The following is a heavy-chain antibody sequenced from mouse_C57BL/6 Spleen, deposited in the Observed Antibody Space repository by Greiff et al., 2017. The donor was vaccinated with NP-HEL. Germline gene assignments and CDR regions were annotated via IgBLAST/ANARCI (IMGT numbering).Heavy chain of an antibody. CDR1: GYTFTEYS. CDR3: ARHEVARSSMDY. J-gene: IGHJ4*01. V-gene: IGHV1-62-2*01. Sequence: VKLQESGAELVKPGASVKLSCKASGYTFTEYSIHWVKQRSGQGLEWIGWFYPGSGSIKYNEKFKDKATLTADKSSSTVYMELSRLTSEDSAVYFCARHEVARSSMDYWGQGTSVTVSS. CDR2: FYPGSGSI.